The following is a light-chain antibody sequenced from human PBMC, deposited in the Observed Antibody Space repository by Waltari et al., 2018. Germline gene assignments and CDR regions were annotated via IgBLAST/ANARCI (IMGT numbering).Light chain of an antibody. Sequence: SPGLTQPPSVSVSPGQTAMITGSGSELTDKYIYWFQQKSGQAPVVVIRRNTGRPSGIPERFSASDSGTTGTLVISGVEADDEADYYCQSADDSGNHVLFGGGTKLTVL. J-gene: IGLJ2*01. CDR3: QSADDSGNHVL. V-gene: IGLV3-25*03. CDR1: ELTDKY. CDR2: RNT.